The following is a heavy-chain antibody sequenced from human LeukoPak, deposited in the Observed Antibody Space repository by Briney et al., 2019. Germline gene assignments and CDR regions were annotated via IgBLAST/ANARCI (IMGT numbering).Heavy chain of an antibody. CDR3: ATGLGNYYDSSGYSGDY. CDR2: FDPEDGET. CDR1: GYTLTELS. D-gene: IGHD3-22*01. J-gene: IGHJ4*02. V-gene: IGHV1-24*01. Sequence: APVKVSCKVSGYTLTELSMHWVRQAPGKGLEWMGGFDPEDGETIYAQKFQGRVTMTEDTSTDTAYMELSSLRSEDTAVYYCATGLGNYYDSSGYSGDYWGQGTLVTVSS.